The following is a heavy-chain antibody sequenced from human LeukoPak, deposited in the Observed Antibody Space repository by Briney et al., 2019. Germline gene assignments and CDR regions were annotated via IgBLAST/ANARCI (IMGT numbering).Heavy chain of an antibody. V-gene: IGHV3-21*01. D-gene: IGHD3-22*01. CDR3: ARASYYYDSSGYYFFDY. CDR1: GFTFSSYS. J-gene: IGHJ4*02. CDR2: ISSSSSYI. Sequence: GGSLRLSCAASGFTFSSYSMNWVRQAPGKGLEWVSSISSSSSYIYYADSVKGRFTISRDNAKNSLYLQMNSLRAEDTAVYYCARASYYYDSSGYYFFDYWGQGTLVTVSS.